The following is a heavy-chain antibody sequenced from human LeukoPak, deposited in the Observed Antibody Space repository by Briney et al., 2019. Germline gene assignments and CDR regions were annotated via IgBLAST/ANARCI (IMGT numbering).Heavy chain of an antibody. D-gene: IGHD6-19*01. V-gene: IGHV1-24*01. J-gene: IGHJ4*02. CDR3: ATVSGSGWYRGFYY. CDR2: FDPEDGET. CDR1: GYTLTELS. Sequence: ASVKVSCKVSGYTLTELSMHWVRQAPGKGLEWMGGFDPEDGETIYAQKFQGRVTMTEDTSTDTAYMELSSLRSEDTAVYYCATVSGSGWYRGFYYWGQGTLVTVSS.